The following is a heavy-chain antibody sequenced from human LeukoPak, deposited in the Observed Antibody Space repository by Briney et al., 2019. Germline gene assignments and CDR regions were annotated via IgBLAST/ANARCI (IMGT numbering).Heavy chain of an antibody. V-gene: IGHV3-23*01. CDR3: AKKHDYVWGSYRYFGAFDI. CDR2: ISGSGGST. Sequence: PGGSLRLSCAASGFTFSSYAMSWARQAPGKGLEWVSAISGSGGSTYYADSVKGRFTISRDNSKNTLYLQMNSLRAEDTAVYYCAKKHDYVWGSYRYFGAFDIWGQGTMVTVSS. J-gene: IGHJ3*02. D-gene: IGHD3-16*02. CDR1: GFTFSSYA.